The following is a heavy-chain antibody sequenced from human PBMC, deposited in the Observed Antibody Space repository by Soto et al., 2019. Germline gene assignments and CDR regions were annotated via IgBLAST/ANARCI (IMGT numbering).Heavy chain of an antibody. J-gene: IGHJ4*02. D-gene: IGHD2-21*02. CDR2: IYWDDDE. CDR3: AHTLCGGDCYSLHFDY. Sequence: QITLKESGPTLVKPTQTLTLTCTFSGFSLSTSGVGVGWIRQPPGKALEWLALIYWDDDERYSPSLKSRLTITKDTSKNQVVLTMTNMDPVDTATYYCAHTLCGGDCYSLHFDYWGQGTLVTVSS. CDR1: GFSLSTSGVG. V-gene: IGHV2-5*02.